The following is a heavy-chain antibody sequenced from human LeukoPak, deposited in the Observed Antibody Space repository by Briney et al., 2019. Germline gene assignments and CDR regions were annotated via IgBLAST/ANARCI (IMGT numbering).Heavy chain of an antibody. J-gene: IGHJ3*02. D-gene: IGHD3-22*01. Sequence: PSETLSLTCTVSGVSISSYYWSWIRQPAGKGLEWIGRINTSGSTKYNPSLKSRVIMSVDTSKNQFSLKLSSVTAADTAVYFCARGPYSYDSSGAFDIWGQGTMVTVSS. CDR3: ARGPYSYDSSGAFDI. V-gene: IGHV4-4*07. CDR1: GVSISSYY. CDR2: INTSGST.